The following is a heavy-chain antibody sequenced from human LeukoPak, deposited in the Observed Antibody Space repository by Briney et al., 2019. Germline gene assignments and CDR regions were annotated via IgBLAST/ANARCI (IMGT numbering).Heavy chain of an antibody. V-gene: IGHV4-39*01. CDR1: GGSISSSSYY. CDR3: ASPDLTWDAFDI. CDR2: IYYSGST. J-gene: IGHJ3*02. D-gene: IGHD4/OR15-4a*01. Sequence: SETLSLTCTVSGGSISSSSYYWGWIRQPPGKGLEWIGSIYYSGSTYYNPSLKSRVTISVDTSKNQFSLKLSSVTAADTAVYYCASPDLTWDAFDIWGQGTMVTVSS.